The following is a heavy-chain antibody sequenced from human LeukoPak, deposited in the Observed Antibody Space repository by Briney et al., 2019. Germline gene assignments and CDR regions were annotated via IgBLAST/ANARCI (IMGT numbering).Heavy chain of an antibody. Sequence: PGGSLRLSCAASGFTVSSNYMSWVRQAPGKGLEWVSVIYSGGSTYYADSVKGRFTISRDNSKNTLYLQMNSLRAEDTAVYYCASGNLWFGKLFGTDWGQGTLVTVSS. CDR2: IYSGGST. CDR3: ASGNLWFGKLFGTD. D-gene: IGHD3-10*01. CDR1: GFTVSSNY. J-gene: IGHJ4*02. V-gene: IGHV3-66*01.